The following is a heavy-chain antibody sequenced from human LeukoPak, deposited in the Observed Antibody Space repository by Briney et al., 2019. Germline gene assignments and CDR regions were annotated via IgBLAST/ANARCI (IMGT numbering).Heavy chain of an antibody. V-gene: IGHV3-33*01. Sequence: GRSLRLSCAASGFTFSSYGMHWVRQAPGKGLEWVAVIWYDGSSKYYADSVKGRFTISRDNSKNTLYLQMNSLRAEDTAVYYCARDDSSGYFFDYWGQGTLVTVSS. CDR3: ARDDSSGYFFDY. D-gene: IGHD3-22*01. J-gene: IGHJ4*02. CDR1: GFTFSSYG. CDR2: IWYDGSSK.